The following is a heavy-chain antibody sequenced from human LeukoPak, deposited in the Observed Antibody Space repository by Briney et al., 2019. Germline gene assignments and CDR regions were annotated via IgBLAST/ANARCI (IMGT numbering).Heavy chain of an antibody. D-gene: IGHD3-16*02. V-gene: IGHV4-59*12. CDR3: ARDKYDYVWGSYRFNDAFDI. CDR2: IYYSGST. Sequence: TSETLSLTCTVSGGSISSYYWSWIRQPPGKGLEWIGYIYYSGSTNYNPSLKSRVTISVDTSKNQFSLKLSSVTAADTAVYYCARDKYDYVWGSYRFNDAFDIWGQGTMVTVSS. CDR1: GGSISSYY. J-gene: IGHJ3*02.